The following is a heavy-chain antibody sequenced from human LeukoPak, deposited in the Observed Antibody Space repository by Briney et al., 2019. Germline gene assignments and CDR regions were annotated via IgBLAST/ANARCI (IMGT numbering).Heavy chain of an antibody. J-gene: IGHJ5*02. CDR1: GGSISGSDYY. Sequence: SETLSLTCSVSGGSISGSDYYWGWVRQPPGKGLEWIGSFYHSGSSYYNSSLKSRLTMSVDPSKNQFSLKLTAVTAADTAVYYCARLGAVLTSVNWFDPWGQGTLVTVSS. D-gene: IGHD2-8*01. V-gene: IGHV4-39*07. CDR2: FYHSGSS. CDR3: ARLGAVLTSVNWFDP.